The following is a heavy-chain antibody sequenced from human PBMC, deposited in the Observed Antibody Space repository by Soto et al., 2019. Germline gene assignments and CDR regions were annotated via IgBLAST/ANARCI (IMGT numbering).Heavy chain of an antibody. D-gene: IGHD2-15*01. CDR3: ARHLPGYCSGPNPQFDY. CDR1: GDSIISSNYY. CDR2: VYYTGSP. Sequence: PSETLSLTCTVSGDSIISSNYYWGWIRQPPGKGLEWIGTVYYTGSPYSNPSLESRVTISVDTSKNQFSLKLSSVTATDTSMYYCARHLPGYCSGPNPQFDYWGQGALVTVSS. V-gene: IGHV4-39*01. J-gene: IGHJ4*02.